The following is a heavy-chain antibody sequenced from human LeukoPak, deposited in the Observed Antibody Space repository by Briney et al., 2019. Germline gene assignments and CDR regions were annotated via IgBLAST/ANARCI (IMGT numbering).Heavy chain of an antibody. CDR1: GGSISSSSYY. D-gene: IGHD3-3*01. CDR3: AGDPRITIFGVVITTYYYFDY. J-gene: IGHJ4*02. V-gene: IGHV4-39*07. CDR2: IYHSGST. Sequence: SETLSLTCTVSGGSISSSSYYWGWIRQPPGKGLEWIGSIYHSGSTYYNPSLKSRVTISVDTSKNQFSLKLSSVTAADTAVYYCAGDPRITIFGVVITTYYYFDYWGQGILVTVSS.